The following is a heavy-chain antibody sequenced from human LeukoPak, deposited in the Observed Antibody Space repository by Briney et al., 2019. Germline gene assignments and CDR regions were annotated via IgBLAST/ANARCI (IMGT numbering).Heavy chain of an antibody. CDR1: GFSFSSYA. Sequence: GGSLRLSCAASGFSFSSYAMSWVRQAPGKGLEWVANIKEDGSEKYYVDSVKGRFTISRDNAKNSLYLQMNSLRAEDTAVYYCARDAAAYYESSGFDYWGQGTLVTVSS. CDR3: ARDAAAYYESSGFDY. J-gene: IGHJ4*02. CDR2: IKEDGSEK. V-gene: IGHV3-7*01. D-gene: IGHD3-22*01.